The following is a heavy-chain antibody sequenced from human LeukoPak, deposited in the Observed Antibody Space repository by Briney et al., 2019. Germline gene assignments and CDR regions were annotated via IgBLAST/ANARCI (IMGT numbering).Heavy chain of an antibody. V-gene: IGHV4-30-4*01. CDR1: VGSISSGDYY. CDR3: AREVGYCSSTSCYGDAFDI. Sequence: SETLSLTCTVSVGSISSGDYYWSWIRQPPGKGLEWMGYIYYSGSTYYNPSLKSRVTISVDTSKNQFSLKLSSVTAADTAVYYCAREVGYCSSTSCYGDAFDIWGQGTMVTVSS. CDR2: IYYSGST. D-gene: IGHD2-2*01. J-gene: IGHJ3*02.